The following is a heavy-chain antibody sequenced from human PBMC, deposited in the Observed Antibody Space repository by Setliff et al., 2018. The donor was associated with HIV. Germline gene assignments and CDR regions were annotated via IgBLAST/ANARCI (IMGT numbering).Heavy chain of an antibody. CDR1: GYSLNKYG. CDR2: INTNTGYP. D-gene: IGHD4-17*01. V-gene: IGHV7-4-1*02. CDR3: TREVLRFDY. Sequence: ASVKVSCKASGYSLNKYGMNWVRQAPGQGLEWMGWINTNTGYPTYAQGFTGRFVFSLDTSASTAYLQISSLQAEDTAVYYCTREVLRFDYWGQGTLVTVSS. J-gene: IGHJ4*02.